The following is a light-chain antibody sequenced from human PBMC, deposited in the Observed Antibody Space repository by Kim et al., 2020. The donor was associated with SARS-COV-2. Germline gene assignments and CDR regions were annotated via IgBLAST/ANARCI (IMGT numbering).Light chain of an antibody. CDR2: AAY. V-gene: IGKV1D-8*02. CDR1: QKIARY. J-gene: IGKJ2*01. Sequence: ASPGDKVAITCRLAQKIARYLAWFQQRPGKAPQLLIYAAYTLHTGAPSRFSGSGSGTDFTLTINPLQSEYYATYFCQQYFDFPYTFGQGTKLEIK. CDR3: QQYFDFPYT.